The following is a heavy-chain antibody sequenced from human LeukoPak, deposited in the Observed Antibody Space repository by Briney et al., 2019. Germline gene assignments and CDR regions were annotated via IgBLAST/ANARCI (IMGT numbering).Heavy chain of an antibody. Sequence: GGSLRLSCAASGFTFSSYLMNWVRQAPGKGLEWVSYISSSGSTIYYADSVKGRFTISRDNAKNSLYLQMNSLRAEDTAVYYCARDPEDSSGYWYYYYYGMDVWGQGTTVTVSS. CDR3: ARDPEDSSGYWYYYYYGMDV. D-gene: IGHD3-22*01. CDR1: GFTFSSYL. CDR2: ISSSGSTI. J-gene: IGHJ6*02. V-gene: IGHV3-11*01.